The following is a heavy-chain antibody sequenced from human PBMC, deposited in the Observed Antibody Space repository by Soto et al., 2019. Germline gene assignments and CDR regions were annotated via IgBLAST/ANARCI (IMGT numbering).Heavy chain of an antibody. D-gene: IGHD3-10*01. Sequence: PGGSLRLSCAASGFTFSSYAMHWVRQAPGKGLEWVAVISYDGSNKYYADSVKGRFTISRDNSKNTLYLQMNSLRAEDTAVYYCAREGGSILGYYYGMDVWGQGTMVTVSS. V-gene: IGHV3-30-3*01. J-gene: IGHJ6*02. CDR1: GFTFSSYA. CDR2: ISYDGSNK. CDR3: AREGGSILGYYYGMDV.